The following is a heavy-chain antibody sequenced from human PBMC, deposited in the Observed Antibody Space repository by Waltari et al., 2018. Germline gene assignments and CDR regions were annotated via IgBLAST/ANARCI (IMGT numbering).Heavy chain of an antibody. CDR3: AREMDGGYLDI. CDR2: SDSGGST. J-gene: IGHJ4*02. D-gene: IGHD4-17*01. CDR1: CVRVSSYR. Sequence: VHLVESGGGLVRPGWSLRVSCALSCVRVSSYRMRWVRQPPGEGLEWVSVSDSGGSTFYSGSVTGRFTISRDNSYNTLFLDMRNLRTEDTATYYCAREMDGGYLDIWGQGTLVTVSS. V-gene: IGHV3-66*01.